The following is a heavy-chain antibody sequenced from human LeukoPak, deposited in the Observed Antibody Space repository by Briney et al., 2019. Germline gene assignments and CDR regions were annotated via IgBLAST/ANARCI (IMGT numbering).Heavy chain of an antibody. CDR1: GGSISGYY. CDR2: IYYNGNT. V-gene: IGHV4-59*01. Sequence: SETLSLTCTVSGGSISGYYWSWIRQPPGKGLEWLGYIYYNGNTKYNSSLKSRVTISADTSKNQFSLKLSSVTAADTAVYYCAGSKGNSWLWFDPWGQGTLVTVSS. J-gene: IGHJ5*02. D-gene: IGHD6-13*01. CDR3: AGSKGNSWLWFDP.